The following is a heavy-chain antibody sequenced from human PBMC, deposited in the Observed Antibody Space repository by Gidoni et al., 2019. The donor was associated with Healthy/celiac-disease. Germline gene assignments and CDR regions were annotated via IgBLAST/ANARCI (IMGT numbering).Heavy chain of an antibody. D-gene: IGHD6-6*01. J-gene: IGHJ4*02. Sequence: EVQLVESGGGLVKPGGSLRLSCAASGFTFSSYSMNWVRQAPGKGLEWVSSISSSSYIYYADSVKGRFTISRDNAKNSLYLQMNSLRAEDTAVYYCARASRVSDGLGYWGQGTLVTVSS. CDR2: ISSSSYI. CDR1: GFTFSSYS. CDR3: ARASRVSDGLGY. V-gene: IGHV3-21*01.